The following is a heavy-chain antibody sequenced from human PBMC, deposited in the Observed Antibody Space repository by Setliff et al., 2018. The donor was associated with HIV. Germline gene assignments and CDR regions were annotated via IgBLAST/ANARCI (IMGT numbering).Heavy chain of an antibody. Sequence: PGGSLRLSCAASGFTFSSYGMHWVRQAPGKGLEWVAFIRYDGSNKYYADSVKGRFTISRDNSKNTLYLQMNSLRAEDTAVYYCARDRGRGMAPSGILDYYYMDVWGKGTTVTVSS. CDR1: GFTFSSYG. V-gene: IGHV3-30*02. J-gene: IGHJ6*03. CDR2: IRYDGSNK. CDR3: ARDRGRGMAPSGILDYYYMDV. D-gene: IGHD6-13*01.